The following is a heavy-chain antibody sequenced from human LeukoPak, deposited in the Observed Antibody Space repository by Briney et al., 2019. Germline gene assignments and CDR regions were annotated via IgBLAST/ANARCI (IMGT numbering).Heavy chain of an antibody. D-gene: IGHD6-19*01. V-gene: IGHV4-59*08. CDR3: AGAKKGVAGFFDK. CDR2: IYYSGST. J-gene: IGHJ4*02. Sequence: SETLSLTCTVSGGSISSYHWSWIRQPPGKGLEWIGYIYYSGSTNYNPSLKSRASTSMDTSKNQFSLKLTSVTAADTAVYYCAGAKKGVAGFFDKWGQGTLVTVSS. CDR1: GGSISSYH.